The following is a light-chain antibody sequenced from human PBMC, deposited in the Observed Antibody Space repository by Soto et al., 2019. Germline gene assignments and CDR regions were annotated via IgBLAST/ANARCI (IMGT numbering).Light chain of an antibody. V-gene: IGKV3-15*01. Sequence: EIVMTQSPATLSVSPGERVTLSCRASQSISTNLAWYQQKPGQAPRLLIYGASTRATGIPARFSGSGSGTEFTVTISSLQSEDFAAYYCQQYNDWPRTFGHGTKV. CDR2: GAS. CDR1: QSISTN. J-gene: IGKJ1*01. CDR3: QQYNDWPRT.